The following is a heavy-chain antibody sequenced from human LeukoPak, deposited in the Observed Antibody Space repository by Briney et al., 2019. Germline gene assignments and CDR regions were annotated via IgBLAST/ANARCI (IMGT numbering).Heavy chain of an antibody. V-gene: IGHV3-30*18. CDR1: GFTFSSYG. CDR3: AKTPWSMPHYYGSGSYLDY. J-gene: IGHJ4*02. CDR2: ISYDGSNK. Sequence: GGSLRLSCAASGFTFSSYGMHWVRQAPGKGLEWVAVISYDGSNKYYADSVKGRFTISRDNSKNTLYLQMNSLRAEDTAVYYCAKTPWSMPHYYGSGSYLDYWGQGTLVTVSS. D-gene: IGHD3-10*01.